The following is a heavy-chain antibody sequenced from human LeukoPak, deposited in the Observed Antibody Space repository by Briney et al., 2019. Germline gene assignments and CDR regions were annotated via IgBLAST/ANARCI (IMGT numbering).Heavy chain of an antibody. CDR2: ISGSGGST. V-gene: IGHV3-23*01. CDR1: GFTFSSYA. Sequence: GGSLRLSCAASGFTFSSYAMSWVRQAPGKGLEWVSAISGSGGSTYYADSVKGRFTISRDNSKNTLYLQMNSLRAEDTAVYYCAKAYDYVWGSYRASDAFDIWGQGTMVTVSS. J-gene: IGHJ3*02. CDR3: AKAYDYVWGSYRASDAFDI. D-gene: IGHD3-16*02.